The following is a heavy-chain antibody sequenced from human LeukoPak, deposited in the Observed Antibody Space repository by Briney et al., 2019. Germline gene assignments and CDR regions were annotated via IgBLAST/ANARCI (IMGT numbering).Heavy chain of an antibody. CDR3: ARDIGYCSSTSCCNPSGYFDY. Sequence: PGGSLRLSCAASGFTFSDYYMSWIRQAPGKGLEWVSYISSSGSTIYYADSVKGRFTISRDNAKNSLYLQMNSLRAEDTAVYYCARDIGYCSSTSCCNPSGYFDYWGQGTLVTVSS. J-gene: IGHJ4*02. CDR2: ISSSGSTI. CDR1: GFTFSDYY. V-gene: IGHV3-11*01. D-gene: IGHD2-2*01.